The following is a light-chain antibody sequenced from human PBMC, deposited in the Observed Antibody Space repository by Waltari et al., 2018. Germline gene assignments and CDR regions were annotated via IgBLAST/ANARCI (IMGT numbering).Light chain of an antibody. J-gene: IGLJ2*01. CDR3: WSDAGTNTWV. Sequence: QSALTQPASVSASPGQSITISCNGTSSDVGDYNLVSWYQQHPAKAPKLLIFEVSKRPTGGSNRFSASKSGNTASMTISGLQAEDEATYHCWSDAGTNTWVFGGGTKVTVL. CDR2: EVS. CDR1: SSDVGDYNL. V-gene: IGLV2-23*02.